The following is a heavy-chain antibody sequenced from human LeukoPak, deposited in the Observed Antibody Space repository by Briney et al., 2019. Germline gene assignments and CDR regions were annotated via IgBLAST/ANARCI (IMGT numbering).Heavy chain of an antibody. V-gene: IGHV4-31*03. CDR3: ARDYKGVRGVDY. D-gene: IGHD3-10*02. CDR1: GGSISSGAYY. J-gene: IGHJ4*02. CDR2: IFNSGSA. Sequence: TLSLTCTVSGGSISSGAYYWSWIRQHPGKGLEWIGYIFNSGSAYYNASLKSRVTISMDTAKNQFSLKLNSVTAADTAVYYCARDYKGVRGVDYWGQGTLVTVSS.